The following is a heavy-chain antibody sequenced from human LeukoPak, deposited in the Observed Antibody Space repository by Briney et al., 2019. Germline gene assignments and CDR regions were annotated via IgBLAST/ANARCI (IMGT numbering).Heavy chain of an antibody. CDR3: ARLGEFSEVDY. Sequence: PGGSLRLSCAVSGFTFSSFPLHWVRQAPDKGLEWVAVISYDGSNKYYADSVKGRFTISRDNSKSTLYLQMNSLRAEDTAVYYCARLGEFSEVDYWGQGTLVTVSS. CDR2: ISYDGSNK. CDR1: GFTFSSFP. V-gene: IGHV3-30-3*01. J-gene: IGHJ4*02. D-gene: IGHD3-10*01.